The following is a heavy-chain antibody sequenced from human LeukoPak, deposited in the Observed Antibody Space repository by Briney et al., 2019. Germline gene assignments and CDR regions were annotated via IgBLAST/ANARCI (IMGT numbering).Heavy chain of an antibody. J-gene: IGHJ4*02. V-gene: IGHV3-21*01. CDR2: ISSSSTYI. CDR3: ARVPGEMGATLAYLDY. D-gene: IGHD1-26*01. Sequence: PGGSLRLSCAASGFTFSSYEMNWVRQAPGKGLEWVASISSSSTYIYYGGSVKGRFTISRDNAKNLVYLEMNSLRAKDTAVYYCARVPGEMGATLAYLDYWGQGTLVFVSS. CDR1: GFTFSSYE.